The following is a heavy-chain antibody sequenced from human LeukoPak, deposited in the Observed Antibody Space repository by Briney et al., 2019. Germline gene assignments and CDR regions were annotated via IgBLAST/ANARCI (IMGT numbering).Heavy chain of an antibody. D-gene: IGHD2-8*02. CDR3: ARRAPSGVIDY. CDR1: GYTFPNFD. V-gene: IGHV1-8*01. J-gene: IGHJ4*02. Sequence: ASVKVSCKASGYTFPNFDINWVRQATGQGLEWLGWVNPNNGNTGYAQKFQGRLTMSRNTSINTVYMELSSLRSEDTAVYYCARRAPSGVIDYWGQGTLVIVSS. CDR2: VNPNNGNT.